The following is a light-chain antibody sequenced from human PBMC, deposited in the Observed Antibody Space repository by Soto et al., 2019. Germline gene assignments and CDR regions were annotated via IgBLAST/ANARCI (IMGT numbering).Light chain of an antibody. CDR1: QSISSN. Sequence: EIVMTQSPATLSVSPGERATLSCRASQSISSNLAWYQQQPGQAPRLLIYGASTRATGIPASFIGNGSGTEFTLTASSLQPEDFAVYYCQQYNNWPFTFGPGTKVDIK. J-gene: IGKJ3*01. CDR2: GAS. CDR3: QQYNNWPFT. V-gene: IGKV3-15*01.